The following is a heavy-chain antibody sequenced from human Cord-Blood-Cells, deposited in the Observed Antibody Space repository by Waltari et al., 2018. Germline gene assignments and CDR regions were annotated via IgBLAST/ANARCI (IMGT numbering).Heavy chain of an antibody. CDR3: ARVGLNSLTAVDI. V-gene: IGHV4-59*11. J-gene: IGHJ3*02. D-gene: IGHD1-20*01. CDR1: GGSISSHY. CDR2: IYYSGST. Sequence: QVQLQESGPGLVKPSETLSLTCTVSGGSISSHYWSWIRQPPGKGLEWIGYIYYSGSTNYNPSLKSRVTISVDTSKNQFSLKLSSVTAADTAVYYCARVGLNSLTAVDIWGQGTMVTVSS.